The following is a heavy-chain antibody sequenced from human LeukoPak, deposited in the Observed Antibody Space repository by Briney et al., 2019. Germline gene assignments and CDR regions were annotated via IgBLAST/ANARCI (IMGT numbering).Heavy chain of an antibody. V-gene: IGHV4-39*01. CDR1: GGSISSSNYY. CDR3: ARVVPAAIGDWFDP. J-gene: IGHJ5*02. CDR2: MYYSGNT. Sequence: SETLSLTCTVSGGSISSSNYYWGWIRQPPGKGLEWIGSMYYSGNTDYNPSLKSRVTISVDTSKNQFSLKLSSVTAADTAVYYCARVVPAAIGDWFDPWGQGTLVTASS. D-gene: IGHD2-2*01.